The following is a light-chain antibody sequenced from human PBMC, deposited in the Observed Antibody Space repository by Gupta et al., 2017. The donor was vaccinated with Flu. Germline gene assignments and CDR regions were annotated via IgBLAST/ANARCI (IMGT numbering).Light chain of an antibody. J-gene: IGLJ3*02. Sequence: SSVLTQPPSVSVAPGPTARSTGGGNNFGSKSVHWYPLMPGQAPVLVVSDGRDRPSGIPERFSGTNCGSTATLTISRDEAGDEADYYCQGWDSSSDHQVFGGGTKLTVL. CDR1: NFGSKS. CDR2: DGR. CDR3: QGWDSSSDHQV. V-gene: IGLV3-21*02.